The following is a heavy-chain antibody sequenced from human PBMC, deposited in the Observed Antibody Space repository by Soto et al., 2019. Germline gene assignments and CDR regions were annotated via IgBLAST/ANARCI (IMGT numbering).Heavy chain of an antibody. CDR1: GYTFTSYA. Sequence: ASVKVSCKTSGYTFTSYAVHWVRQAPGQRLEWMGWINAGNGNTKYSQKFQGRVTITRDTSASTAYMELSSLRSEDTAVYYCARSIVVVTALDYWGQGTLVTVSS. CDR2: INAGNGNT. V-gene: IGHV1-3*01. J-gene: IGHJ4*02. CDR3: ARSIVVVTALDY. D-gene: IGHD2-21*02.